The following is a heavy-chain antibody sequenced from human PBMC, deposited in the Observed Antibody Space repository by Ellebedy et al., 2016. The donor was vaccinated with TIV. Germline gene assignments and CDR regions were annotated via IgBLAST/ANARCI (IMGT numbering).Heavy chain of an antibody. CDR3: ARGRWGYNGIGAFDI. CDR2: ISSSSSYI. Sequence: GESLKISCAASGFTFSSYSMNWVRQAPGKGLEWVSSISSSSSYIYYADSVKGRFTISRHNSKNTLYLQMNSLRAEDTAVYYCARGRWGYNGIGAFDIWGQGTMVTVSS. D-gene: IGHD5-24*01. J-gene: IGHJ3*02. V-gene: IGHV3-21*04. CDR1: GFTFSSYS.